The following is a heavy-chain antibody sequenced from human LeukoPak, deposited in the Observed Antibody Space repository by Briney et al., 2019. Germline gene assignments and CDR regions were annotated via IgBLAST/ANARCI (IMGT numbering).Heavy chain of an antibody. CDR1: GGSISTSAYY. Sequence: SETLSLTCIVSGGSISTSAYYWGWNRQPPGEGLQWIGSIYYSGNTYYNSSLKSRVTISVDTSTSQFSLRPSSVTAADTAGYYCARQPALTHSLFDYWGQGTLVTVSS. J-gene: IGHJ4*02. CDR2: IYYSGNT. V-gene: IGHV4-39*01. CDR3: ARQPALTHSLFDY.